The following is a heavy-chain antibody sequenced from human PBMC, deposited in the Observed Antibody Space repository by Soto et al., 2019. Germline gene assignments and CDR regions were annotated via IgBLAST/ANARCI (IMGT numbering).Heavy chain of an antibody. V-gene: IGHV1-18*01. D-gene: IGHD2-15*01. Sequence: QVQLVQSGAEVKKPGASVKVSCKASGYTFTSYGISWVRQAPGQGLEWMGWISAYNGNTNYAQKLQGRVTMTTDTSTSTAYMELRSLRSDDTAVYYCARSDCSGGSCYSCYFDYWGQGTLVTVSS. CDR3: ARSDCSGGSCYSCYFDY. CDR2: ISAYNGNT. J-gene: IGHJ4*02. CDR1: GYTFTSYG.